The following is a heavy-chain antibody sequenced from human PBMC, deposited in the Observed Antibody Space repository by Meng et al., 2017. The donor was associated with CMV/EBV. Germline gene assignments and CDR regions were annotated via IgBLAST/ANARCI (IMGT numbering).Heavy chain of an antibody. Sequence: GESLNISCSASGFAFNTYNMNWVRQAPGKGLEWVASISTRGNYIYYTDSVRGRLIISRDNARNSLSLQMNSLSAEDTAVYYCARDRRPLVPEADFFYAMDVWGQGTTVTVSS. V-gene: IGHV3-21*06. CDR2: ISTRGNYI. CDR3: ARDRRPLVPEADFFYAMDV. D-gene: IGHD3-10*01. CDR1: GFAFNTYN. J-gene: IGHJ6*02.